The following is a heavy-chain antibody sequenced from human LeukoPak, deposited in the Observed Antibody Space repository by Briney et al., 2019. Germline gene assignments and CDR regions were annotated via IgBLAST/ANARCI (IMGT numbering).Heavy chain of an antibody. J-gene: IGHJ4*02. Sequence: SEILSLTCAVYGGSFSGYYWSWIRQPPGKGLEWIGEINHSGSTNYNPSLKSRVTISVDTSKNQFSLKLSSVTAADTAVYYCARGRALDYWGQGILVTVSS. CDR1: GGSFSGYY. D-gene: IGHD1-26*01. CDR3: ARGRALDY. CDR2: INHSGST. V-gene: IGHV4-34*01.